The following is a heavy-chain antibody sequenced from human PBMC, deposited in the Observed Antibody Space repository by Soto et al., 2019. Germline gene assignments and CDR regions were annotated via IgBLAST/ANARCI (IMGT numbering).Heavy chain of an antibody. Sequence: QVQLMQPGAEVMKPGASMTFSCKASGDTFSRHYVHWVRQAPGQGLEWMGRVDPVNGDTTYSQEFQGRVNMTSDTSTNTVYMVLSSLKSDDTAVYYCSARVKGDFGVWGQGTTVVVS. J-gene: IGHJ6*01. V-gene: IGHV1-46*03. CDR3: SARVKGDFGV. CDR2: VDPVNGDT. CDR1: GDTFSRHY. D-gene: IGHD3-3*01.